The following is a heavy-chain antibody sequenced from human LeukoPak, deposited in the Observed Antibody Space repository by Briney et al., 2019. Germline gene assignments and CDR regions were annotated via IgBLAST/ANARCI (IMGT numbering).Heavy chain of an antibody. J-gene: IGHJ4*02. V-gene: IGHV3-23*01. CDR1: GFTFSSYA. D-gene: IGHD2-2*01. Sequence: PGGSLRLSCAASGFTFSSYAMSWDRQAPGKGLEWVSAISGSGGSTYYADSVKGRFTISRDNSKNTLYLQMNSLRAEDTAVYYCAKDLGIVVPAANGGWGQGTLVTVSS. CDR3: AKDLGIVVPAANGG. CDR2: ISGSGGST.